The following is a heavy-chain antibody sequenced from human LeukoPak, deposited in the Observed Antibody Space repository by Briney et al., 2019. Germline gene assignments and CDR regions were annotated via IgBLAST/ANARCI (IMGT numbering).Heavy chain of an antibody. Sequence: ASVKVSCKASGYTFTGYYLHWVRQAPGQGLEWMGWINPNSGGTNYAQKFQGRVTMTRDTSISTAYMELSRLRSDDTAVYYCARLVHSGVGEDDYWGQGTLVTVSS. CDR1: GYTFTGYY. D-gene: IGHD3-16*01. CDR3: ARLVHSGVGEDDY. CDR2: INPNSGGT. V-gene: IGHV1-2*02. J-gene: IGHJ4*02.